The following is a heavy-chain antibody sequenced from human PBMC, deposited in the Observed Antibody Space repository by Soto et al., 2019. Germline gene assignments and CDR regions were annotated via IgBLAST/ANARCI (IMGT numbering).Heavy chain of an antibody. D-gene: IGHD6-19*01. J-gene: IGHJ6*02. CDR1: GFTFSSYG. Sequence: GGSLRLSCAASGFTFSSYGMHWVRQAPGKGLEWVAVISYDGSNEYYADSVKGRFTISRDNSKNTLYLQMNSLRAEDTAVYYCARTDSGGYYYYGMDVWGQGTTVTVSS. CDR3: ARTDSGGYYYYGMDV. CDR2: ISYDGSNE. V-gene: IGHV3-30*03.